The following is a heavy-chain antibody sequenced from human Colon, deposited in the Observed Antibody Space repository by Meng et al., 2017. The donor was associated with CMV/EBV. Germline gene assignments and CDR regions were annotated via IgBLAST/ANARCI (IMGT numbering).Heavy chain of an antibody. CDR2: IGNDDITK. CDR3: AKEGRNEGTHFDY. V-gene: IGHV3-30-3*01. J-gene: IGHJ4*02. CDR1: GFMFISSS. Sequence: QVQMVEVGGGAAQPGRSLSLSCTASGFMFISSSIHWVRQAPGKGLGWVAVIGNDDITKFYADSVRDRFIISRDNSKNSVSLQMDSLRPEDTAVYYCAKEGRNEGTHFDYWGQGTLVTVSS. D-gene: IGHD1-14*01.